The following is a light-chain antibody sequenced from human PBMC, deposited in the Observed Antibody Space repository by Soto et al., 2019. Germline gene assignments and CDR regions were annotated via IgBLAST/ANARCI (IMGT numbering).Light chain of an antibody. V-gene: IGKV1-27*01. CDR3: QRYNNGPPVT. Sequence: DIQMTQSPSSLSASVGDRVTITCRASQDINNYLAWYQQKPGQPPKLLIYAASTLQSGVPARFSGSGSGTDFTLTINSLQSEDVATYYCQRYNNGPPVTFGPGTKV. CDR1: QDINNY. CDR2: AAS. J-gene: IGKJ3*01.